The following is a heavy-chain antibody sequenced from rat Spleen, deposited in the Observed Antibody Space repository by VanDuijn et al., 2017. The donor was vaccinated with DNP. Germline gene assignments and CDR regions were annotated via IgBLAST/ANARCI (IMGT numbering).Heavy chain of an antibody. V-gene: IGHV5-22*01. CDR2: IGSAAYAP. J-gene: IGHJ2*01. D-gene: IGHD4-3*01. CDR3: VRWNSGHFDY. CDR1: GFIFSDYN. Sequence: EVQLVESGGGLVQPGRSLKLSCAASGFIFSDYNMAWVRQAPKKGLEWVAYIGSAAYAPYYGDSVKGRFTISRDNAKSTLYLQMNSLRSEDMATYYCVRWNSGHFDYWGQGVMVTVSS.